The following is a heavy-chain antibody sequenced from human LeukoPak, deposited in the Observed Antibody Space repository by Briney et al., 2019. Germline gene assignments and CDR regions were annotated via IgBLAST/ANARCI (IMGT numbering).Heavy chain of an antibody. Sequence: PSETLSLTCTVSGGSISSSSYYWGWIRQPPGKGLEWIGSIYYSGSTYYNPSLKSRVTISVDTSENQFSLKLSSVTAADTAVYYCARLRWQQLVTYYFDYWGQGTLVTVSS. CDR2: IYYSGST. D-gene: IGHD6-13*01. CDR3: ARLRWQQLVTYYFDY. CDR1: GGSISSSSYY. V-gene: IGHV4-39*01. J-gene: IGHJ4*02.